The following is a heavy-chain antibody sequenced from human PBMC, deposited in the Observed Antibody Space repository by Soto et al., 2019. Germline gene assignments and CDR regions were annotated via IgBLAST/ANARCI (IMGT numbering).Heavy chain of an antibody. CDR3: AKDIAVAALYYMDV. CDR1: GFTFNNYG. D-gene: IGHD6-19*01. J-gene: IGHJ6*03. CDR2: ISYDGSHD. Sequence: GGSLRLSCAASGFTFNNYGIHWVRQAPGKGLEWVAVISYDGSHDYYAASVRGRFTLSRDNSKNSLSLQMNSLRAEDTAVYYCAKDIAVAALYYMDVWGKGTTVTVSS. V-gene: IGHV3-30*18.